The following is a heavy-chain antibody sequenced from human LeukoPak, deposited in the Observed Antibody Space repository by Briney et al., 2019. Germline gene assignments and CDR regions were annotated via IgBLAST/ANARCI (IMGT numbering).Heavy chain of an antibody. CDR3: AKEVSGSSGSFFDY. J-gene: IGHJ4*02. D-gene: IGHD6-19*01. CDR1: GFTFSSYS. CDR2: IRYDGSNK. Sequence: PGGSLRLSCAASGFTFSSYSFNWVRQAPGKGLEWVAFIRYDGSNKYYADSVKGRFTISRDNSKNTLYLQMNSLRAEDTAVYYCAKEVSGSSGSFFDYWGQGTLVTVSS. V-gene: IGHV3-30*02.